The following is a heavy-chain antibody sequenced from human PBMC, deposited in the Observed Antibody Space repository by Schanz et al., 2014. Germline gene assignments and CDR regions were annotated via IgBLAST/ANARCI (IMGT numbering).Heavy chain of an antibody. CDR1: GFSIRNHD. CDR3: ARDGDRFYHNYYMDV. CDR2: IGTAGDT. Sequence: VQLVESGGGVVQPGRSLRLSCAASGFSIRNHDMHWVRQATGAGLEWVSAIGTAGDTFYLDSVKGRFTISRENAKNSLYLQMNSLRAGDTAVYYCARDGDRFYHNYYMDVWGKGTTVTVSS. J-gene: IGHJ6*03. V-gene: IGHV3-13*04. D-gene: IGHD4-17*01.